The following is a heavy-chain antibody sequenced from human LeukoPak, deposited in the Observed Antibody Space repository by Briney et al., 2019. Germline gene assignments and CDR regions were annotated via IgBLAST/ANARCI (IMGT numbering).Heavy chain of an antibody. Sequence: SQTLSLTCTVFGGSISSGGYYWSWIRQPPGKGLEWIGYIYHSGSTYYNPSLKSRVTISVDRSKNQFSLKLSSVTAADTAVYYCARELIRIAAAGTGVDPWGQGTLVTVSS. D-gene: IGHD6-13*01. CDR2: IYHSGST. V-gene: IGHV4-30-2*01. CDR3: ARELIRIAAAGTGVDP. J-gene: IGHJ5*02. CDR1: GGSISSGGYY.